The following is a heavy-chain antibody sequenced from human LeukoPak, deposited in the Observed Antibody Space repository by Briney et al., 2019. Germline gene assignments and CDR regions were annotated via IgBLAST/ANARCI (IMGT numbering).Heavy chain of an antibody. J-gene: IGHJ5*02. V-gene: IGHV4-61*01. D-gene: IGHD2-2*02. Sequence: SETLSLTGTVSGGSVTTTSYYWNWIRQPPGKGLEWIGYISYTGNTNYNPSLKSRVTISLDTSKNQFSLKLSSVTAADTAVYYCASLYCSRTSCYMDPWGQGTLVTISS. CDR2: ISYTGNT. CDR1: GGSVTTTSYY. CDR3: ASLYCSRTSCYMDP.